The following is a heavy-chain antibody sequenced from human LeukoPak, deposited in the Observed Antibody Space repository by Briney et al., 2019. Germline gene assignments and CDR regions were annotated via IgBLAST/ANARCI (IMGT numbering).Heavy chain of an antibody. CDR1: GFTFSSYA. D-gene: IGHD4-17*01. V-gene: IGHV3-23*01. J-gene: IGHJ6*04. Sequence: QPGGSLRLSCAVSGFTFSSYAMSWVRQAPGKGLEWVSAISGSGGSTYYADSVKGRFTISRDNSKNTLYLQMNSLRAEDTAVYYCAKARWFSDYGDYAEQYYYYGMDVWGKGTTVTVSS. CDR2: ISGSGGST. CDR3: AKARWFSDYGDYAEQYYYYGMDV.